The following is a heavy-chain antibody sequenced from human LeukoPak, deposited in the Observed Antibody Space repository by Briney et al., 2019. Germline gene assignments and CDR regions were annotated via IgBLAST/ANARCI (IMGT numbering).Heavy chain of an antibody. V-gene: IGHV4-39*07. CDR2: IYYSGST. CDR3: GGGGGGAITIFGVVPVIFDY. J-gene: IGHJ4*02. CDR1: GGSISSSSYY. Sequence: SETLSLTCTVSGGSISSSSYYWGWIRQPPGKGLEWIGSIYYSGSTYYNPSLKSRVTISVDTSKNQFSLKLSSVTAADTAGYYLGGGGGGAITIFGVVPVIFDYWGQGTLVTVSS. D-gene: IGHD3-3*01.